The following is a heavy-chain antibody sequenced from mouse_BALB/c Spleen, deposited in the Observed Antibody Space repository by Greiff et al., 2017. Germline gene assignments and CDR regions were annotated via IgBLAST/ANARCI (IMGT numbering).Heavy chain of an antibody. CDR2: INPGSGGT. J-gene: IGHJ4*01. Sequence: QVQLQQSGAELVRPGTSVKVSCKASGYAFTNYLIEWVKQRPGQGLEWIGVINPGSGGTNYNEKFKGKATLTADKSSSTAYMQLSSLTSDDSAVYICARNYGSSHYYAMDYWDQGTSVTVSS. D-gene: IGHD1-1*01. V-gene: IGHV1-54*01. CDR1: GYAFTNYL. CDR3: ARNYGSSHYYAMDY.